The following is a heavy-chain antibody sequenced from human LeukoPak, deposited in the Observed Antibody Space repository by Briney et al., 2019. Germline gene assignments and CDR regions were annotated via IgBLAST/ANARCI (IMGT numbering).Heavy chain of an antibody. J-gene: IGHJ4*02. D-gene: IGHD1-14*01. CDR3: ARHGTISSESYFDY. CDR2: IYYSGST. Sequence: SETLSLTCTVSGDSITTSSYYWGWIRQPPGKGLEWIGNIYYSGSTYYNPSLKSRVTISVDTSKNQVSLRLSSVTAADTAVYYCARHGTISSESYFDYWGQGALVTVSS. CDR1: GDSITTSSYY. V-gene: IGHV4-39*01.